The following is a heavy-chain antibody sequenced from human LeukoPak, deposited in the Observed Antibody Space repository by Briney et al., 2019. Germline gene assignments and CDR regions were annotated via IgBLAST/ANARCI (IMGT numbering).Heavy chain of an antibody. V-gene: IGHV4-61*01. Sequence: SETQSLTCTVSGGSVSSGSYYWSWIRQPPGKGLEWIGYIYYSGSTNYNPSLKSRVTISVDTSKKQFSLKLSSVTAADTAVYYCARVGRNYDFWSGYYSDPYGMDVWGQGTTVTVSS. CDR3: ARVGRNYDFWSGYYSDPYGMDV. CDR1: GGSVSSGSYY. J-gene: IGHJ6*02. CDR2: IYYSGST. D-gene: IGHD3-3*01.